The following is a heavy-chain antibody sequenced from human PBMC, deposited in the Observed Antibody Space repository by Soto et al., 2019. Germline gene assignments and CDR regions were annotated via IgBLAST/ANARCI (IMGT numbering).Heavy chain of an antibody. D-gene: IGHD2-2*01. CDR3: ARKIIVVVPAALISGDYYYGMDV. V-gene: IGHV1-2*02. CDR1: AYTLTGYY. Sequence: XSGKVSCKASAYTLTGYYMHWVRQAPGQGLEWMGWINPNSGGTNYAQKFQGRVTMTRDTSISTAYMELSRLRSDDTAVYYCARKIIVVVPAALISGDYYYGMDVWGQGTTVTASS. J-gene: IGHJ6*02. CDR2: INPNSGGT.